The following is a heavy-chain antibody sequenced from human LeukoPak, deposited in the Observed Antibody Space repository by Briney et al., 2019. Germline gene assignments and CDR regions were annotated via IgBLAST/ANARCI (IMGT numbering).Heavy chain of an antibody. V-gene: IGHV3-23*01. CDR2: ISGSGDSA. CDR3: AKDQGYCTNGVCYGSLSFGEPEYYFDY. CDR1: GFTFSSYA. Sequence: TGGSLRLSCAASGFTFSSYAMSWVRQAPGKGLEWVSAISGSGDSAYYADSVKGRFTISRDNSKNTLYLQMNSLRAEDTAVYYCAKDQGYCTNGVCYGSLSFGEPEYYFDYWGQGTLVTVSS. D-gene: IGHD2-8*01. J-gene: IGHJ4*02.